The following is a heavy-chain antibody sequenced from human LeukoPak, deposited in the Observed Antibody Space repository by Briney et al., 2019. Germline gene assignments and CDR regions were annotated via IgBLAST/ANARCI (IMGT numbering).Heavy chain of an antibody. D-gene: IGHD6-19*01. Sequence: GRSLRLSCAASVFTFSSYGMHWVRQAPGKGLEWVAVISYDGSNKYYADSVKGRFTISRENSKNTLYLQMNSMRAEDKAVYYCGQTGSIAVSLGYWGQGTLVTVSS. J-gene: IGHJ4*02. CDR3: GQTGSIAVSLGY. V-gene: IGHV3-30*18. CDR2: ISYDGSNK. CDR1: VFTFSSYG.